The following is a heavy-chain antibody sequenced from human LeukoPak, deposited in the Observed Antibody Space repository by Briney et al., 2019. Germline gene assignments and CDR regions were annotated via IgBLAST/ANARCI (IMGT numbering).Heavy chain of an antibody. CDR1: GFTFNSYS. Sequence: PGGSLRLSCAASGFTFNSYSMHWVRQAPGKGLVWVSRINSDGSGSSYADSVKGRFTISRDNAKNTLYLQMDSLRAEDTAVYYCARGRYTQEWGQGTLVTVSS. CDR2: INSDGSGS. J-gene: IGHJ4*02. D-gene: IGHD1-14*01. CDR3: ARGRYTQE. V-gene: IGHV3-74*01.